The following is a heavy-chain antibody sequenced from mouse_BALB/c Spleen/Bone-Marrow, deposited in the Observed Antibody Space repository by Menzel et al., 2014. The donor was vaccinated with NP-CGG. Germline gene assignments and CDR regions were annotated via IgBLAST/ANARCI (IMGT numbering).Heavy chain of an antibody. CDR1: GLYIKDTY. D-gene: IGHD1-1*01. J-gene: IGHJ4*01. CDR2: IDPANGNT. V-gene: IGHV14-3*02. Sequence: VQLQQSGAELVKPGASVKLSCTASGLYIKDTYMHWVKQRPEQGLEWIGRIDPANGNTKYDPKFQGKATITADTSSNTAYLQLSSLTSEDTAVYYCARYGRRFYAMDYWGQGTSVTVSS. CDR3: ARYGRRFYAMDY.